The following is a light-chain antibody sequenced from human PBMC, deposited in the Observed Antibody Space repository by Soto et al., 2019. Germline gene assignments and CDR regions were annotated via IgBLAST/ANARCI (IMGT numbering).Light chain of an antibody. Sequence: DIQLTQSPSSLSASVGDRFTITCRASQGIITYLNWYQKKPGKAPNLLIYSSSTLQSGVPSRFSGSGSGTDFTLTISSLQPEDFATYYCQQSFSSRWTFGQGTKVDIK. CDR1: QGIITY. V-gene: IGKV1-39*01. CDR3: QQSFSSRWT. CDR2: SSS. J-gene: IGKJ1*01.